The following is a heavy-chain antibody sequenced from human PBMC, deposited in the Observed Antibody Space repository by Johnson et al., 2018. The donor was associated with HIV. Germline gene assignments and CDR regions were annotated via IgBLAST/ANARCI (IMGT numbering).Heavy chain of an antibody. Sequence: VQLVESGGGLVQPGGSLRLSCAASGFTFSSYDMHWVRQATGKGLEWVSAIGTAGDTYYPGSVKGRFTISRDNSKNTLYLQMNSLRAEDTAVYYCARDRGAFDIWGQGTMVTVSS. V-gene: IGHV3-13*01. CDR3: ARDRGAFDI. CDR2: IGTAGDT. CDR1: GFTFSSYD. J-gene: IGHJ3*02.